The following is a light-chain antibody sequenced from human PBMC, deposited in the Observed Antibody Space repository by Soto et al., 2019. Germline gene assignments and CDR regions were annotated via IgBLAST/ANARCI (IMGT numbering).Light chain of an antibody. CDR1: SGHSNYA. V-gene: IGLV4-69*01. J-gene: IGLJ2*01. Sequence: QPVLTQSPSASASLGASVKLTCTLSSGHSNYAIAWHQQQPEKGPRYLMKLNSDGSHSKGDGIPDRFSGSSSGAERYLTISSPQSEDEADYYCQTWVTGIHVVFGGGTKVTVL. CDR3: QTWVTGIHVV. CDR2: LNSDGSH.